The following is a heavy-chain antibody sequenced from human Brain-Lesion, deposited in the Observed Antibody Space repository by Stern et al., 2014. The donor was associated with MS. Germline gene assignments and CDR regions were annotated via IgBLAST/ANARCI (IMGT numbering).Heavy chain of an antibody. CDR1: GYTFSSYD. CDR3: ARAVRNQLLSEY. CDR2: MNPYSGNT. D-gene: IGHD2-2*01. Sequence: QVQLVQSGAEVKKPGASVKVSCKASGYTFSSYDITWVRQASGHGLEWMGWMNPYSGNTGYAQKFKGRVSMTSVPSISTVYMELTSLTSDDTAVYFCARAVRNQLLSEYWGQGTLVTVSS. J-gene: IGHJ4*02. V-gene: IGHV1-8*01.